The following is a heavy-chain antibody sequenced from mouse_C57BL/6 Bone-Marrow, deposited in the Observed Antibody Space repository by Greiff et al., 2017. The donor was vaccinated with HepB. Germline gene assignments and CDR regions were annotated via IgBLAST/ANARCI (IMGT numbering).Heavy chain of an antibody. CDR3: TTRGDYDRGFAY. D-gene: IGHD2-4*01. Sequence: VHVKQSGAELVRPGASVKLSCTASGFNIKDDYMHWVKQRPEQGLEWIGWIDPENGDTEYASKFQGKATITADTSSNTAYLQLSSLTSEDTAVYYCTTRGDYDRGFAYWGQGTLVTVSA. V-gene: IGHV14-4*01. CDR2: IDPENGDT. J-gene: IGHJ3*01. CDR1: GFNIKDDY.